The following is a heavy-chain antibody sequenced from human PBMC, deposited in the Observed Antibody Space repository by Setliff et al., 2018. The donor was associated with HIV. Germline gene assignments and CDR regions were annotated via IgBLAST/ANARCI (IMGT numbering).Heavy chain of an antibody. Sequence: PSETLSLTCAVSGGSISSFYWSWIRQSPGKGLEWIGTIYYSGSTNYNPSLKSRVTISVDMSKNQFSLKLNSVTAADTAVYYCTRDITEGFFWSEPLSTSYYFWGDAFGIWGQGTVVTVSS. V-gene: IGHV4-59*01. J-gene: IGHJ3*02. D-gene: IGHD3-3*01. CDR2: IYYSGST. CDR3: TRDITEGFFWSEPLSTSYYFWGDAFGI. CDR1: GGSISSFY.